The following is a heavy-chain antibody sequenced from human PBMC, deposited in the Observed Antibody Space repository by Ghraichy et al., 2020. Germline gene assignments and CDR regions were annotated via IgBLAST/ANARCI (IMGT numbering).Heavy chain of an antibody. J-gene: IGHJ4*02. CDR1: GFTFKNRA. CDR2: ISAEGGDT. CDR3: AKDTWFVTL. D-gene: IGHD3-22*01. Sequence: GESLRLSCAASGFTFKNRAMNWVRQAPGKGLEWVSSISAEGGDTWYADSVRGRFTISRDNSKNTLYLQMSSLRVEDTAIYYCAKDTWFVTLWGQGTQVTVSS. V-gene: IGHV3-23*01.